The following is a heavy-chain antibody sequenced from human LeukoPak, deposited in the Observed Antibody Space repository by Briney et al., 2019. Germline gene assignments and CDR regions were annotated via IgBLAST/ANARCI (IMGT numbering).Heavy chain of an antibody. J-gene: IGHJ6*02. CDR1: GGSISSSSYY. CDR3: GRAQQGAAGGRYYYHGVDV. D-gene: IGHD6-13*01. V-gene: IGHV4-39*07. Sequence: PSETLSLTCTVSGGSISSSSYYWGWIRQPPGKGLEWIGSIYYSGSTYYDPSLKSRVIISADTSKNQFSLKLSSVTAADTAVYYCGRAQQGAAGGRYYYHGVDVWGQGTTVTVSS. CDR2: IYYSGST.